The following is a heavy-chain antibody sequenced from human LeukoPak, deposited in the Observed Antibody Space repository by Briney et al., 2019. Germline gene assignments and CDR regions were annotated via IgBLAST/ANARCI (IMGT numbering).Heavy chain of an antibody. D-gene: IGHD6-19*01. Sequence: GASVKVSCKASGFTFTSTAVQWVRQARGQRLEWIGWILVGSGNTNYAQMFQERVTLTWDVSTSTAYMVLSSLRSEDTAIYYCAREGIAVAGIFDYWGQGTLVTVSS. CDR3: AREGIAVAGIFDY. V-gene: IGHV1-58*01. CDR1: GFTFTSTA. J-gene: IGHJ4*02. CDR2: ILVGSGNT.